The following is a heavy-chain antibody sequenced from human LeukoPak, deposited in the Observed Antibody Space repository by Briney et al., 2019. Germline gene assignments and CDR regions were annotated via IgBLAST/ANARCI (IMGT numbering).Heavy chain of an antibody. CDR3: ARVNYYDSSGYSRRYFQH. J-gene: IGHJ1*01. CDR2: INPNSGGT. CDR1: GYTFTGYY. V-gene: IGHV1-2*02. Sequence: VKVSCKASGYTFTGYYMHWVRQAPGQGLEWMGWINPNSGGTNYAQKFQGRVTMTRDTSISTAYMELSRLRSDDTAVYYCARVNYYDSSGYSRRYFQHWGQGTLVTVSS. D-gene: IGHD3-22*01.